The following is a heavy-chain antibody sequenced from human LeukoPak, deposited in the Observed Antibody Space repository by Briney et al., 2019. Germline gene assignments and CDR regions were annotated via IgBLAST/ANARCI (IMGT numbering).Heavy chain of an antibody. CDR2: IWYDGSNK. CDR1: GFTFSSYG. J-gene: IGHJ4*02. D-gene: IGHD1-7*01. Sequence: PGRSLRLSCAASGFTFSSYGMHWVRQAPGKGLEWVAVIWYDGSNKYYADSVKGRFTISRDNSKNTLYLQMNSLRAEDTAVYYCARGKYDWNYYGSDYWCQGTLVTVSS. V-gene: IGHV3-33*01. CDR3: ARGKYDWNYYGSDY.